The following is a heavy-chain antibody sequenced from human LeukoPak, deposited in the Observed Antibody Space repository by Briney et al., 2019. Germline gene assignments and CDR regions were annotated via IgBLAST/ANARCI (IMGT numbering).Heavy chain of an antibody. J-gene: IGHJ4*02. CDR3: ARRPYDYSNVYFDY. D-gene: IGHD4-11*01. CDR2: IYHSGTT. Sequence: PSETLSLTCTVSGDSINSGENYWSWIRQPPGKGLEWIGHIYHSGTTYYNPSLKSRVTISVDTSKNQFSLKLSSVTAADTAVYYCARRPYDYSNVYFDYWGQGTLVTVSS. CDR1: GDSINSGENY. V-gene: IGHV4-30-4*08.